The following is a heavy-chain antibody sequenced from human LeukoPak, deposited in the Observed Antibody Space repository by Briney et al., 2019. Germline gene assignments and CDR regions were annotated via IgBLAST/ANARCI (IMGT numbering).Heavy chain of an antibody. Sequence: GESLKISCKGSGYTFSNYWIGWVRQMPGKGLEWMGLIYPADSDTTYSPFFRGQVTISADKSINTAYLQWSSLKASDSAMYYCARRTPTVVTLSRDALHIWGQGTMVTVSS. CDR3: ARRTPTVVTLSRDALHI. J-gene: IGHJ3*02. D-gene: IGHD4-23*01. CDR2: IYPADSDT. CDR1: GYTFSNYW. V-gene: IGHV5-51*01.